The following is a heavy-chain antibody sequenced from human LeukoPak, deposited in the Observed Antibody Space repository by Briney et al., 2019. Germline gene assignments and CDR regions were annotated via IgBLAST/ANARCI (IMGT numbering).Heavy chain of an antibody. Sequence: GGSLRLSCAASGFTFSSFGMNWVRQAPGKGLEWVSYISSSGSTIYYADSVKGRFTISRDNAKNSLYLQMSSLRAEDTAVYYCARDRSYGSFNYWGQGILVTVSS. CDR2: ISSSGSTI. CDR1: GFTFSSFG. CDR3: ARDRSYGSFNY. D-gene: IGHD5-18*01. J-gene: IGHJ4*02. V-gene: IGHV3-48*03.